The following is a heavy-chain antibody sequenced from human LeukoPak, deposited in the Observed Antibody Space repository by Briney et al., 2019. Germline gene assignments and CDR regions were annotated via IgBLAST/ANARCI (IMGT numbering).Heavy chain of an antibody. V-gene: IGHV3-53*01. J-gene: IGHJ6*02. CDR2: IYSGGST. Sequence: GGSLRLSCAASGFIVSSNYMSWVRQAPGKGLEWVSAIYSGGSTNYADSVKGRFTISRDNSKNTLYLQMNSLRAEDTAVYYCARDVRRGYGMDVWGQGTTVTVSS. CDR1: GFIVSSNY. CDR3: ARDVRRGYGMDV.